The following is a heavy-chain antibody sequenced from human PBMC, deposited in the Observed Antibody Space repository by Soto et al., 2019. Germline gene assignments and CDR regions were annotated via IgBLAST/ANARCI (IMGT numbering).Heavy chain of an antibody. Sequence: GASVKVSCKASGYTFTSYGISWVRQAPGQGLEWMGWISAYNGNTNYAQKLQGRVTMTTDTSTSTAYMELRSLRSDDTAVYYCARFYCSSTSCQGWFDPWGQGTLVTVSS. D-gene: IGHD2-2*01. V-gene: IGHV1-18*04. J-gene: IGHJ5*02. CDR1: GYTFTSYG. CDR3: ARFYCSSTSCQGWFDP. CDR2: ISAYNGNT.